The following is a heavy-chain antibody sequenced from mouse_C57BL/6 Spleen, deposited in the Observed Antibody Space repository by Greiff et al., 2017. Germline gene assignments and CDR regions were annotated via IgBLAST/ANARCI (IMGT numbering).Heavy chain of an antibody. CDR1: GFTFSDYG. CDR3: ARNYYGSSSQAWFAY. V-gene: IGHV5-17*01. CDR2: ISSGSSTI. J-gene: IGHJ3*01. Sequence: EVQLVESGGGLVKPGGSLKLSCAASGFTFSDYGMHWVRQAPEKGLEWVAYISSGSSTIYYADTVKGRFTISRDNAKNTLFLQMTSLRSEDTAMYYCARNYYGSSSQAWFAYWGQGTLVTVSA. D-gene: IGHD1-1*01.